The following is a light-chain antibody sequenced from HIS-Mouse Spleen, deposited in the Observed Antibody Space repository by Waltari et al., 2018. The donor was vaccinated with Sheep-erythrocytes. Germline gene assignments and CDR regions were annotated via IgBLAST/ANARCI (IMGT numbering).Light chain of an antibody. Sequence: DIQMTQSPSSLSASVGDRVTITFRASQGISNYLAWYQQKPGKFPKLPIYAASTLQSGVPSLFSGSGSRTDFTLTISSLRPEDVATYYCQKYNSAPLTFGGGTKVEIK. CDR1: QGISNY. V-gene: IGKV1-27*01. CDR2: AAS. CDR3: QKYNSAPLT. J-gene: IGKJ4*01.